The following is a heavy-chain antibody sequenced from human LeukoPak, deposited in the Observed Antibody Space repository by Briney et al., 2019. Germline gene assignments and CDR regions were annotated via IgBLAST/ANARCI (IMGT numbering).Heavy chain of an antibody. J-gene: IGHJ4*02. V-gene: IGHV3-74*01. Sequence: GGSLRLSCAASGFTFSSYGMSWVRQAPGKGLVWVSRINSDGSSTSYADSVKGRFTISRDNAKNTLYLQMNSLRAEDTAVYYCARRLNCSGGSCYFDYWGQGTLVTVSS. D-gene: IGHD2-15*01. CDR1: GFTFSSYG. CDR3: ARRLNCSGGSCYFDY. CDR2: INSDGSST.